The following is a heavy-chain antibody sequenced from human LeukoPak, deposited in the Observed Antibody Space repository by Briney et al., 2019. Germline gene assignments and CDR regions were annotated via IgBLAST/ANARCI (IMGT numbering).Heavy chain of an antibody. Sequence: ASVKVSCKTSGYTFTDSFIHWVRQAPGQGLEWMGWINPASGATDFAQKFQGRVTMTRDTFISTVYMEMTTLRSDDTAVYYCARGRIFDIWGQGTMVIVSS. V-gene: IGHV1-2*02. CDR1: GYTFTDSF. D-gene: IGHD2-15*01. CDR2: INPASGAT. J-gene: IGHJ3*02. CDR3: ARGRIFDI.